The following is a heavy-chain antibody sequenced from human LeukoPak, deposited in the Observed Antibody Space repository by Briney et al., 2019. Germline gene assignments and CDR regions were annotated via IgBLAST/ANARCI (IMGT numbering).Heavy chain of an antibody. D-gene: IGHD3-22*01. CDR2: MSGSGGTT. J-gene: IGHJ4*02. CDR1: GFTFSTYP. V-gene: IGHV3-23*01. CDR3: ARTPQYYYDSSGYYYFDY. Sequence: GGSLRLACAGSGFTFSTYPMSWVRQAPGKGLEWVSAMSGSGGTTYYADSMKGRFTISRDNSKNTLYLQMNSLRAEDTAVYYCARTPQYYYDSSGYYYFDYWGQGTLVTVSS.